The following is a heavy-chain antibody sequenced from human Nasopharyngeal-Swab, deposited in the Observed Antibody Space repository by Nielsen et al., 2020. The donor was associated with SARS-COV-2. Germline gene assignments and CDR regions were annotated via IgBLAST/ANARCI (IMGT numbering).Heavy chain of an antibody. V-gene: IGHV3-30-3*01. CDR1: GFTFSSSA. CDR3: ASTPLDSSGYYYAFHY. Sequence: GESLSSCAASGFTFSSSAMHWVRQAPGKGLEWVAVISYDGSNKYFADSVKGRFTISRDNSKNTLYLQMNSLRAEDTAVYYCASTPLDSSGYYYAFHYWGRGTLVTVSS. J-gene: IGHJ4*02. D-gene: IGHD3-22*01. CDR2: ISYDGSNK.